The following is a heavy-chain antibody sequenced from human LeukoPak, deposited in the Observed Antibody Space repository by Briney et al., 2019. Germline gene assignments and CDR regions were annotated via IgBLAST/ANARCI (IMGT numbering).Heavy chain of an antibody. CDR3: AKDRGYYYYYMDV. D-gene: IGHD3-10*01. J-gene: IGHJ6*03. V-gene: IGHV3-43D*03. CDR2: ISWDGGST. Sequence: GGSLRLSCAASGFTFDDYAMHWVRQAPGKGLEWVSLISWDGGSTYYADSVKGRFTISRDNSKNSLYLQMNSLRAEDTVLYYCAKDRGYYYYYMDVWGKGTTVTVSS. CDR1: GFTFDDYA.